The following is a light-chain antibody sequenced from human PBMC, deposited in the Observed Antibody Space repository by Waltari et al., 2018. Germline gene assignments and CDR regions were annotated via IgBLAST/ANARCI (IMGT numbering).Light chain of an antibody. V-gene: IGKV1-5*03. CDR3: QQYNSYSQT. Sequence: DIQMTQSPSTLSASVGDRVTITCRASQSISSWLAWYQQKPGKAPKLLIYKASSLETGVSSRFSCSGSGTEFTLTISSLQPDDFATYYCQQYNSYSQTFGQGTKVEIK. J-gene: IGKJ1*01. CDR1: QSISSW. CDR2: KAS.